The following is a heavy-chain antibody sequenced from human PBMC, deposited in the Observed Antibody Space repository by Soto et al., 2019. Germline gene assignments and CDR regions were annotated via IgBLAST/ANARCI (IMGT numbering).Heavy chain of an antibody. V-gene: IGHV3-7*01. Sequence: GGSLRLSCAASGFTFSSYWMSWVRQAPGKGLEWVANIKQDGSEKYYVDSVKGRFTISRDNAKNSLYLQMNSLRAEDTAVYYCAALPTYYDFWSGQGNDAFDIWGQGTMVTVSS. CDR3: AALPTYYDFWSGQGNDAFDI. CDR1: GFTFSSYW. D-gene: IGHD3-3*01. J-gene: IGHJ3*02. CDR2: IKQDGSEK.